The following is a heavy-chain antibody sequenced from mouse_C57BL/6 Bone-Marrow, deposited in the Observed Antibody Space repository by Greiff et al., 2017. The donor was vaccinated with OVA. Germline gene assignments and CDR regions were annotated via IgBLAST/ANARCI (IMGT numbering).Heavy chain of an antibody. Sequence: VQLQQSGAELVRPGASVKLSCTASGFNITDDYMHWVKERPEQGLEWIGWIDPENGDTDYASKFQGKATITADTSSKTVYLHLSSLTSEDTAVYYCTTYRYWGQGTTLTVSA. J-gene: IGHJ2*01. V-gene: IGHV14-4*01. CDR3: TTYRY. CDR1: GFNITDDY. CDR2: IDPENGDT.